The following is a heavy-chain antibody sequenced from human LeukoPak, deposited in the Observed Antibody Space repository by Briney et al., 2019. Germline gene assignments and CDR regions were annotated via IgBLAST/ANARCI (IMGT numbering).Heavy chain of an antibody. CDR1: RFTFSTYA. D-gene: IGHD6-19*01. V-gene: IGHV3-23*01. CDR3: AKEGGTVAGFCYYYMDV. J-gene: IGHJ6*03. Sequence: GGSLRLSCAASRFTFSTYAMSWVRQAPGKGLEWVSAISGSGGSTYYADSVKGRFTISRDNSKNTLYLQMNSLRAEDTAVYYCAKEGGTVAGFCYYYMDVWGKGTTVTVSS. CDR2: ISGSGGST.